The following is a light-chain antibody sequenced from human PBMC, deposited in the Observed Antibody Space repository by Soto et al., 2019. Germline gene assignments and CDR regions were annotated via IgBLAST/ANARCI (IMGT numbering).Light chain of an antibody. CDR2: KAS. CDR3: QQSYSAPFT. J-gene: IGKJ3*01. V-gene: IGKV1-5*03. Sequence: DIQMTQSPSTLSASVGDRVTITCRASQSISSWLAWYQQKPGKAPNLLIYKASSLESGVPSRFSGSGSGTEFTLTISSLQPDDFATYYCQQSYSAPFTFGPGTKVDFK. CDR1: QSISSW.